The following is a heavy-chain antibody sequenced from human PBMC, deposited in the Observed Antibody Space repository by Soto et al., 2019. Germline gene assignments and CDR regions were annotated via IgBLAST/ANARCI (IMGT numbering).Heavy chain of an antibody. CDR3: ARGGSLTWDFDL. J-gene: IGHJ2*01. CDR2: INSDGSST. CDR1: GFTFSSYW. Sequence: EVQLVESGGGLVQPGGSLRLSCAASGFTFSSYWMHWVRQAPGKGLVWVSRINSDGSSTSYADSVKGRFTISRDNAKNTLDLQMNSLRAEDTAVYYCARGGSLTWDFDLWGRGTLVTVSS. D-gene: IGHD1-26*01. V-gene: IGHV3-74*01.